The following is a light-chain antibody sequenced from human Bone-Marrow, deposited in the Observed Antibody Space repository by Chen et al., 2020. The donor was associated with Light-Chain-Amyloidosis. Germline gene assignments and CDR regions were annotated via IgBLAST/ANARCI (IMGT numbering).Light chain of an antibody. V-gene: IGLV1-51*02. J-gene: IGLJ3*02. CDR3: ATWDSSLTVWM. CDR2: ENN. CDR1: NSNIGINY. Sequence: QSVLTQPPSVSAAPGQKVTISCSGSNSNIGINYVSWYQQLPGTSPKLLIYENNQRPSEIPDRFSGSKSGTSATLGVAELQTGDEADYYCATWDSSLTVWMFGGGTKLTVL.